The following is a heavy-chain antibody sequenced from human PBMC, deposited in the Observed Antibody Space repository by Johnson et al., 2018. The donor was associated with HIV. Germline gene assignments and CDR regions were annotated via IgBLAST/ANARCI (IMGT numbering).Heavy chain of an antibody. V-gene: IGHV3-33*08. CDR3: ARLPSGYSRDAFDI. D-gene: IGHD5-18*01. CDR1: GFTFSSYW. CDR2: IWYDGSNK. Sequence: QVQLVESGGGLVQPGGSLRLSCAASGFTFSSYWMSWVRQAPGKGLEWVAVIWYDGSNKYYADSVKGRFTISRDNSKNTLYLQMNSLRAEDTAVYYCARLPSGYSRDAFDIWGQGTMVTVSS. J-gene: IGHJ3*02.